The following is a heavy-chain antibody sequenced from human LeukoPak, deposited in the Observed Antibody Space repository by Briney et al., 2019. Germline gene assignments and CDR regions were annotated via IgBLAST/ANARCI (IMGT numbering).Heavy chain of an antibody. CDR3: ARETVTTWKRHYYYYGMDV. Sequence: SETLSLTCTVSGGSISSGDYYWSWIRQPPGKGLEWSGYIYYSGSTYYNPSLKSRVTISVDTSKNQFSLKLSSVTAADTAVYYCARETVTTWKRHYYYYGMDVWGQGTTVTVSS. CDR2: IYYSGST. D-gene: IGHD4-17*01. V-gene: IGHV4-30-4*01. J-gene: IGHJ6*02. CDR1: GGSISSGDYY.